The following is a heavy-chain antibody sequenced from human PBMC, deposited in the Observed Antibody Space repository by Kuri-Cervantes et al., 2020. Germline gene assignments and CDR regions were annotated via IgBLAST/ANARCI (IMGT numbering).Heavy chain of an antibody. CDR1: GYSISSGYY. CDR3: ARKDPYLGDYVWGSYRTPSVGWFDP. Sequence: SETLSLTCTVSGYSISSGYYWGWIRQPPGKGLEWIGSIYHSGSTYYNPSLKSRVTISVDTSKNQFSLKLSSVTAADTAVYYCARKDPYLGDYVWGSYRTPSVGWFDPWGRGTLVTVSS. CDR2: IYHSGST. V-gene: IGHV4-38-2*02. D-gene: IGHD3-16*02. J-gene: IGHJ5*02.